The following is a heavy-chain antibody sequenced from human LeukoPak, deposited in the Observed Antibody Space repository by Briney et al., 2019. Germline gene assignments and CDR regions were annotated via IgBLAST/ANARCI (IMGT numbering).Heavy chain of an antibody. V-gene: IGHV1-8*01. D-gene: IGHD2-2*01. CDR3: ARGSLHCSSTSCYLGIYYYGMDV. CDR2: MNPNSGNT. J-gene: IGHJ6*02. CDR1: GYTFTSYD. Sequence: ASVKVSCKASGYTFTSYDINWVRQATGHGLEWMGWMNPNSGNTGYAQKFQGRVTMTRNTSISTAYMELSSLRSEDTAVYYCARGSLHCSSTSCYLGIYYYGMDVWGQGTTVTVSS.